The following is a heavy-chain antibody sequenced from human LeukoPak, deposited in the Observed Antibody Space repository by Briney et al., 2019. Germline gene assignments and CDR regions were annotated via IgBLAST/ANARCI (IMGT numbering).Heavy chain of an antibody. V-gene: IGHV1-2*04. CDR2: INPNSGGT. CDR1: GYTFTGYY. J-gene: IGHJ6*02. CDR3: ARGELLYYYYYGMDV. Sequence: ASVTVSCKASGYTFTGYYMHWVRQAPGQGLEWMGWINPNSGGTNYAQKFQGWVTMTRDTSISTAYMELSRLRSNDTAVYYCARGELLYYYYYGMDVWGQGTTVTVSS. D-gene: IGHD1-26*01.